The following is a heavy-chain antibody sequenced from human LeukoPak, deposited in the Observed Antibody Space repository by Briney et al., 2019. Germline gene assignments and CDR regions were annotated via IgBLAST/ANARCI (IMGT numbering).Heavy chain of an antibody. CDR3: AKGDSGFSSYLFYF. Sequence: SQTLSLSCAISGDSVSSNSAACIWIRQSPSRGLEWLGRTYYRSKWHNDYAVFVKSRITINPDTSKNQFSLQLNSVTPEDTAVYYCAKGDSGFSSYLFYFWGQGCLVTVSS. CDR2: TYYRSKWHN. J-gene: IGHJ4*02. CDR1: GDSVSSNSAA. D-gene: IGHD6-25*01. V-gene: IGHV6-1*01.